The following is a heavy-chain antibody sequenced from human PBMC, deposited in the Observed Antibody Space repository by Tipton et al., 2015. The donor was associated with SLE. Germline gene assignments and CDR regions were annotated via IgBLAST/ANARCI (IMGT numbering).Heavy chain of an antibody. CDR3: ARGRRGADDAFDL. CDR1: KDTFTDYY. J-gene: IGHJ3*01. CDR2: INPDSGGT. Sequence: QVQLVQSGPEVKKPGASVRVSCKASKDTFTDYYIHWVRLAPGQGPEWMGRINPDSGGTNYAQKFQGRVTMTRDTSVSTAYMELSRLRSDDMAVYFCARGRRGADDAFDLWGQGTLLTVSS. D-gene: IGHD1-26*01. V-gene: IGHV1-2*06.